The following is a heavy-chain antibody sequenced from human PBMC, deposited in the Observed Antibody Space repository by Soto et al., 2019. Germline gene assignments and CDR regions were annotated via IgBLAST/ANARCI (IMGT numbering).Heavy chain of an antibody. CDR2: IIRMFGTA. J-gene: IGHJ6*02. CDR3: ARHSSSSLCLDV. V-gene: IGHV1-69*13. CDR1: GYTFTSYA. D-gene: IGHD6-6*01. Sequence: SVKVSCKASGYTFTSYAMHWVRQAPGQRLEWMGGIIRMFGTANYAQKFQGRVTITADESTSTAYMELSSLRSEDTAVYFCARHSSSSLCLDVWGQGTTVTVSS.